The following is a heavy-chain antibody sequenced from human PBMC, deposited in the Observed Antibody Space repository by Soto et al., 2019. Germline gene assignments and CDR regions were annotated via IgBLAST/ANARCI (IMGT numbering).Heavy chain of an antibody. CDR2: IYYSGST. CDR3: AGLTITIPPYYYGMDV. Sequence: SETLSLTCTVSGGSISSSSYYWGWIRQPPGKGLEWIGSIYYSGSTYYNPSLKSRVTISVDTSKNQFSLKLSSVTAADTAVYYCAGLTITIPPYYYGMDVWGQGTTVTVS. CDR1: GGSISSSSYY. D-gene: IGHD1-20*01. J-gene: IGHJ6*02. V-gene: IGHV4-39*01.